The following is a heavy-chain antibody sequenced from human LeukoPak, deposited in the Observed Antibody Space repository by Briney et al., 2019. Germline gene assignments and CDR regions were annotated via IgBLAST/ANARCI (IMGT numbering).Heavy chain of an antibody. CDR1: GFTFDDYG. CDR3: ARAAIAAARIYYYMDV. D-gene: IGHD6-13*01. CDR2: INWNGGST. J-gene: IGHJ6*03. Sequence: GGSLRLSCAASGFTFDDYGMSWVRHAPGKGLGWVSGINWNGGSTGYADSVKGRFTISRDNAENSLSLQMNSLRAEDTAVYYCARAAIAAARIYYYMDVWGKGTTVTVSS. V-gene: IGHV3-20*04.